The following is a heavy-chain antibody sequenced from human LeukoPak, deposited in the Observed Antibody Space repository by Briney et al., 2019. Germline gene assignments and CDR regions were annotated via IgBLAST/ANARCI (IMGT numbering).Heavy chain of an antibody. CDR2: ISAYNGNT. CDR3: ARDGLTGYYYYGMDV. D-gene: IGHD7-27*01. Sequence: GASVKVSCKASGYTFTSYGISWVRQAPGQGLEWMGWISAYNGNTNYAQKLQGRVTMTTDTSTSTAYMELRSLRIDDTAVYYCARDGLTGYYYYGMDVWGQGTTVTVSS. J-gene: IGHJ6*02. V-gene: IGHV1-18*01. CDR1: GYTFTSYG.